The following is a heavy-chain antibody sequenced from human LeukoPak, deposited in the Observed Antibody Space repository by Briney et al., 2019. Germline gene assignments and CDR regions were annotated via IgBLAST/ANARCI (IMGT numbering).Heavy chain of an antibody. CDR1: GFTFSSYA. Sequence: GGSLRLSCAASGFTFSSYAMHWVRQAPGKGLEWVAVISYDGSNKYYADSVKGRFTISRDNSKNTLYLQMNSLRAEDTAVYYCAKAGPGIAAAGLDYWGQGTLVTVSS. D-gene: IGHD6-13*01. J-gene: IGHJ4*02. V-gene: IGHV3-30-3*01. CDR3: AKAGPGIAAAGLDY. CDR2: ISYDGSNK.